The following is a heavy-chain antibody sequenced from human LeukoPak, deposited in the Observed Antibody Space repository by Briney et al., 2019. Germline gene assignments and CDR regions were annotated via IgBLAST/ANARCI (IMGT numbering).Heavy chain of an antibody. CDR1: GYIFSTYG. CDR2: VSGYNGNT. J-gene: IGHJ4*02. CDR3: ARRRSEEFDFDC. Sequence: ASVKVSCKASGYIFSTYGISWVRQAPGQGLELMGCVSGYNGNTNYAQKLQGRVTMTTDTSTSTAYMELRSLRSDDTAVYYCARRRSEEFDFDCWGQGTLVTVSS. D-gene: IGHD6-19*01. V-gene: IGHV1-18*01.